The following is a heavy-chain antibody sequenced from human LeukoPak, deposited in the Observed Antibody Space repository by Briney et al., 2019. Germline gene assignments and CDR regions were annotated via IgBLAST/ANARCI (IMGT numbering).Heavy chain of an antibody. Sequence: GGSLRLSCAASGLTFSSYSMNWVRQAPGKGLEWISYISSGSSTIYYADSVKGRFTISRDNAKNSLYLQMNSLGAEDTAVYYCARDQTGRGYCSGISCYYFDYWGQGTLVTVSS. V-gene: IGHV3-48*01. CDR1: GLTFSSYS. CDR3: ARDQTGRGYCSGISCYYFDY. CDR2: ISSGSSTI. J-gene: IGHJ4*02. D-gene: IGHD2-2*03.